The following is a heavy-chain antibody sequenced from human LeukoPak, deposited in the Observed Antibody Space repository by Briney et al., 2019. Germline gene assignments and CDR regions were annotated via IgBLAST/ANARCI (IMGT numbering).Heavy chain of an antibody. CDR2: SRSKANSYAT. CDR3: TRDYYDSSGYDAFDI. V-gene: IGHV3-73*01. Sequence: GGSLRLSCAASGFTFSGSAMHWVRQASGKGLEWVGRSRSKANSYATAYAASVKGRFTISRDDSKNTAYLQMNSLKTEDTAVYYCTRDYYDSSGYDAFDIWGQGTMVTVSS. CDR1: GFTFSGSA. J-gene: IGHJ3*02. D-gene: IGHD3-22*01.